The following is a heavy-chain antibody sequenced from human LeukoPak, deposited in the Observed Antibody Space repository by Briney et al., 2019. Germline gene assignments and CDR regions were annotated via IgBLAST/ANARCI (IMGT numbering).Heavy chain of an antibody. CDR1: GFIFSSYG. Sequence: GGSLRLSCVASGFIFSSYGMHWVRQAPVKGLEWVAVISYDGSNKYYADSVKGRFTISRDNSKNTLYLQMNSLRAEDAAVYYCERLHSRGCYGGEWFDPWAKEPLVTVS. CDR2: ISYDGSNK. CDR3: ERLHSRGCYGGEWFDP. J-gene: IGHJ5*02. V-gene: IGHV3-30*03. D-gene: IGHD3-16*01.